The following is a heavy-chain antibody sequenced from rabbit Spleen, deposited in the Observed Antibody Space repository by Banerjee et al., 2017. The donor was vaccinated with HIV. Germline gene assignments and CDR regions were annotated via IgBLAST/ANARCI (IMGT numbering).Heavy chain of an antibody. CDR1: GFDFSSYG. Sequence: QDQLVESGGGLVQPGGSLKLSCKASGFDFSSYGVSWVRQAPGKGLEWIGYIDPLFGSAYYASWVNGRFSISRENTQNTVSLQLNSLTVADTATYFCARVSETSGWGEDLWGQGTLVTVS. CDR3: ARVSETSGWGEDL. D-gene: IGHD4-1*01. J-gene: IGHJ3*01. CDR2: IDPLFGSA. V-gene: IGHV1S47*01.